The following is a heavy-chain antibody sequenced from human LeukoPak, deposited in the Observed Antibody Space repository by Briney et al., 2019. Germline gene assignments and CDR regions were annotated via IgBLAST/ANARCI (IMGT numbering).Heavy chain of an antibody. D-gene: IGHD3-22*01. CDR2: ISGDGGST. CDR3: AKDTSDEDYYDSSGYYYVGY. V-gene: IGHV3-43*02. CDR1: GFTFDDYA. Sequence: PGGSLRLSCAASGFTFDDYAMHWVRQAPGKGLEWVSLISGDGGSTYYADSVKGRFTIPRDNSKNSLYLQMNSLRTEDTALYYCAKDTSDEDYYDSSGYYYVGYWGQGTLVTVSS. J-gene: IGHJ4*02.